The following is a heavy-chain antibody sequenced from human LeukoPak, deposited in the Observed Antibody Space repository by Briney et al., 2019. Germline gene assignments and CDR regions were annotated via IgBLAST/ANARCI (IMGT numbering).Heavy chain of an antibody. D-gene: IGHD3-22*01. CDR3: ARAVNYYDSSGYSGPPGY. CDR1: GFTFSNYW. V-gene: IGHV3-7*01. J-gene: IGHJ4*02. Sequence: GGSLRLSCAASGFTFSNYWMSWVRQAPGKGLEWVANIKQDGSAKYYVDSVKGRFTISRDNAKNSLYLQMNSLRAEDTAVYYCARAVNYYDSSGYSGPPGYWGQGTLVTVSS. CDR2: IKQDGSAK.